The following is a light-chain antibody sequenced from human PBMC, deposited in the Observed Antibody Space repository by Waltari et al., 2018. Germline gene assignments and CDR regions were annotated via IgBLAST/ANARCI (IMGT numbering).Light chain of an antibody. CDR2: GAS. Sequence: EVVMTQSPATLSVSPGERVTLSCRASQSIHDNLAWYQHRPGQAPRLLIYGASTRAPDIPDRFVGGGSGTEFTLTIRSLQSEDSAVYYCQQYNVWPPLTFGGGTKV. CDR1: QSIHDN. V-gene: IGKV3-15*01. J-gene: IGKJ4*01. CDR3: QQYNVWPPLT.